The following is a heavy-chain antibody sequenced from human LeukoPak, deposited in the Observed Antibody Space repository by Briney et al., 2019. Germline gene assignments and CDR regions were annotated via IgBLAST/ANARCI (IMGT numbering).Heavy chain of an antibody. V-gene: IGHV3-15*01. CDR2: IKSKTDGGTT. CDR1: GFTFSNAW. Sequence: GGSLRLSCAASGFTFSNAWMSWVRQAPGKGLEWVGRIKSKTDGGTTDYAAPVKGRFTISRDDSKNTLYLQMNSLKTEDTAVYYCTTSPEWLGYMDVWGKGTTVTVSS. D-gene: IGHD3-3*01. J-gene: IGHJ6*03. CDR3: TTSPEWLGYMDV.